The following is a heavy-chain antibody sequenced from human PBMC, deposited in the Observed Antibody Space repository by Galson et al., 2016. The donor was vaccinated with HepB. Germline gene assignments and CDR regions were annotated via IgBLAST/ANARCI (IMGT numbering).Heavy chain of an antibody. D-gene: IGHD6-13*01. V-gene: IGHV3-23*01. CDR2: ISSGGTT. CDR3: AKDRDSNWYEKYFQH. J-gene: IGHJ1*01. CDR1: GFTFNIYA. Sequence: SLRLSCAATGFTFNIYAMSWVRLAPGKGLEWVSAISSGGTTYYADPVKGRFTISRDNSKNTLSLQMNSLRAEDTAVYYCAKDRDSNWYEKYFQHWGQGTLVTASS.